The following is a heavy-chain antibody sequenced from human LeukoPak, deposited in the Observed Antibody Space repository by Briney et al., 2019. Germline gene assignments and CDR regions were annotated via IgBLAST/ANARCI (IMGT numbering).Heavy chain of an antibody. Sequence: SETLSLTCTVSGGSIRSYYWIWIRQPPGEGGVGCGYIYYSGTTNYNPSLKSRVTISVDTSKNQFSLKLSSVTAADTAVYYCARAGIAARRHAFDIWGQGTMVTVSS. D-gene: IGHD6-6*01. CDR2: IYYSGTT. V-gene: IGHV4-59*01. CDR1: GGSIRSYY. J-gene: IGHJ3*02. CDR3: ARAGIAARRHAFDI.